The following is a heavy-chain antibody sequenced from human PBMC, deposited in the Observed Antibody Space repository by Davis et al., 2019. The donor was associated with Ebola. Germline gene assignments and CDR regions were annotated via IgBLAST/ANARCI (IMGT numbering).Heavy chain of an antibody. J-gene: IGHJ4*02. D-gene: IGHD3-16*01. Sequence: SETLSLTCALYGGSFSGYYWSWIRQPPGKGLEWIGEINHSGSTNYNPSLKSRVTISVDTSKNQFSLKLSSVTAADTAVYYCARGLITFGGAYYFDYWGQGTLVTVSS. CDR1: GGSFSGYY. CDR2: INHSGST. V-gene: IGHV4-34*01. CDR3: ARGLITFGGAYYFDY.